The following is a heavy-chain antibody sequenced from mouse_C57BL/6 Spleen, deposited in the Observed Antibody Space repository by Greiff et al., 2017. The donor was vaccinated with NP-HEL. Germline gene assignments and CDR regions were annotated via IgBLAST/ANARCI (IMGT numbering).Heavy chain of an antibody. CDR1: GYTFTSYW. J-gene: IGHJ2*01. V-gene: IGHV1-50*01. Sequence: QVQLQQPGAELVKPGASVKLSCKASGYTFTSYWMQWVKQRPGQGLEWIGEIDPSDSYTNYNQKFKGKATLTVDTSSSTAYMQLSSLTSEDSAVYYCARRREGGYFDYWGQGTTLTVSS. CDR3: ARRREGGYFDY. CDR2: IDPSDSYT.